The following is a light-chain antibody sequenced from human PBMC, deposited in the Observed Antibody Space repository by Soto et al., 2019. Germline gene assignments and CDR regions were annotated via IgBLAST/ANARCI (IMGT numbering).Light chain of an antibody. Sequence: QSVLTQPASVSGSPGQSITISCTGASSDVGLYDFVSWYQHHPGKAPKLIIYEVRTRPSGVSDRFSGSKSGNTASLTISGLQAEDEADYYCSSYTSDWGVFGTGTKLTVL. CDR3: SSYTSDWGV. J-gene: IGLJ1*01. V-gene: IGLV2-14*01. CDR2: EVR. CDR1: SSDVGLYDF.